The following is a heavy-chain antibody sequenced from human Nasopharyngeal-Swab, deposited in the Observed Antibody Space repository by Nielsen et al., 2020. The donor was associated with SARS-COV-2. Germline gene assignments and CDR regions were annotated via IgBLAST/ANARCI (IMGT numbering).Heavy chain of an antibody. CDR2: IFGSGAIT. CDR3: STLPLGYCSGVSCLDA. J-gene: IGHJ5*02. V-gene: IGHV3-23*01. D-gene: IGHD2-15*01. Sequence: GGSLRLSCAASGFTFSSYAMSWVRQAPGKGLEWVSSIFGSGAITSYADSVKGRFTISRDNSKNTLYLQMDSLRAEDTAVYYCSTLPLGYCSGVSCLDAWGQGTLVTVSS. CDR1: GFTFSSYA.